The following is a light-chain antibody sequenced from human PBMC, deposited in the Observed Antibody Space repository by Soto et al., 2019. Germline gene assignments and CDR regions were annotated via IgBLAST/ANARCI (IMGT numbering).Light chain of an antibody. J-gene: IGLJ1*01. CDR1: RSDAGGYIY. CDR2: EVS. Sequence: QSVLTHPASVSGSPGQSITISCTGTRSDAGGYIYVSWYQQHPGKAPKLMIYEVSNRPSGVSNRFSGSKYGNTASLTISGLQADVDAHDYCSSYSRSSVYVFVSGTKVTV. V-gene: IGLV2-14*01. CDR3: SSYSRSSVYV.